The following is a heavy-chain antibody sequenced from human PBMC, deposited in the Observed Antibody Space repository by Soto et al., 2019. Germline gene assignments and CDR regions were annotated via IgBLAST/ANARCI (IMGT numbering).Heavy chain of an antibody. CDR3: ARPISSGWFDP. Sequence: EVQLVESGGGLVQPGGSLELSCATSGFDFSGSAMHWVRQASGRGLEWLGRIRTKPNSYATIYAASVKDRVTIGRDDSKKMVYLHMSGLKTEDTAVYYCARPISSGWFDPWGQGTLVSVTS. J-gene: IGHJ5*02. V-gene: IGHV3-73*01. D-gene: IGHD6-19*01. CDR1: GFDFSGSA. CDR2: IRTKPNSYAT.